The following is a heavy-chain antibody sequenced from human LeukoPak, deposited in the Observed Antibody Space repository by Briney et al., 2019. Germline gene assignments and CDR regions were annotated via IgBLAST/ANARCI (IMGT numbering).Heavy chain of an antibody. Sequence: SETLSLTCTVSGGAIDNYYWSWIRQPPGKGLEWIAYVYYSGTINYNPSLESRVTISVDTSKNQFSLRLTSVAAADMAVYYCARHGTAAGPFQLWGQGTLVTVSS. V-gene: IGHV4-59*08. D-gene: IGHD2-21*02. CDR3: ARHGTAAGPFQL. CDR2: VYYSGTI. CDR1: GGAIDNYY. J-gene: IGHJ1*01.